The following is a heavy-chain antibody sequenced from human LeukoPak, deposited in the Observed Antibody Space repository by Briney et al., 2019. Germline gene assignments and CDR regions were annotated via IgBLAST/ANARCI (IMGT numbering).Heavy chain of an antibody. V-gene: IGHV4-59*12. Sequence: SETLPLTCTVSGGSISSYYWSWIRQPPGKGLEWIGYIYYSGSTNYNPSLKSRVTISVDTSKNQFSLKLSSVTAADTAVYYCARMGVGATADAFDIWGQGTMVTVSS. J-gene: IGHJ3*02. CDR3: ARMGVGATADAFDI. D-gene: IGHD1-26*01. CDR2: IYYSGST. CDR1: GGSISSYY.